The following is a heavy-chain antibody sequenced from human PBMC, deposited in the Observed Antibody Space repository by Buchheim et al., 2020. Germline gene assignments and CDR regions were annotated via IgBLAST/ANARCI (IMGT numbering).Heavy chain of an antibody. J-gene: IGHJ6*02. CDR1: GGSFSGYY. CDR3: ARGDCSSTSCYSYYYYGMDV. Sequence: QVQLQQWGAGLLKPSETLSLTCAVYGGSFSGYYWSWIRQPPGKGPEWIGEINHSGSTNYNPSLKSRVTISVDTSKNQFSLKLSSVTAADTAVYYCARGDCSSTSCYSYYYYGMDVWGQGTT. V-gene: IGHV4-34*01. CDR2: INHSGST. D-gene: IGHD2-2*01.